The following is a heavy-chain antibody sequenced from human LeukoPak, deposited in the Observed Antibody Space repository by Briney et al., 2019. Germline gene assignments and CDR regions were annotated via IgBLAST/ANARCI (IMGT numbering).Heavy chain of an antibody. Sequence: PGGSLRLSCAASGFTLSDYWMHWVRQAPGKGLVWVSRINSDGSRIIYADSVKGRFTISRDNAKNTLWLQMNSLRAEDTAVYYCVQSSRTIDYWGQGTLVTVSS. J-gene: IGHJ4*02. V-gene: IGHV3-74*01. CDR1: GFTLSDYW. CDR3: VQSSRTIDY. D-gene: IGHD6-6*01. CDR2: INSDGSRI.